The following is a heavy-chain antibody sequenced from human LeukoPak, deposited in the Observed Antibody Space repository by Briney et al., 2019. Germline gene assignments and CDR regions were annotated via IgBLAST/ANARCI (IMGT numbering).Heavy chain of an antibody. Sequence: PSETLSLTCTVSGGSISSHYWIRIRQSPEKGLEWIGDISSSGSTGYNPSLRSRVTISLDTSKNQFSLNLSSVTAADTAVYYCARGALRGFYAFFYMDVWGKGTTVTVSS. CDR3: ARGALRGFYAFFYMDV. CDR1: GGSISSHY. V-gene: IGHV4-59*11. D-gene: IGHD5/OR15-5a*01. J-gene: IGHJ6*03. CDR2: ISSSGST.